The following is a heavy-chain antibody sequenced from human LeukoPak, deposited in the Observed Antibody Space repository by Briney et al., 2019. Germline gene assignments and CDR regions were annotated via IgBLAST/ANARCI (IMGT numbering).Heavy chain of an antibody. J-gene: IGHJ4*02. Sequence: SVKVSCKASGFTFTSSAMQWVRQARGQRLEWIGWIVVGSGNTNYAQKFQERVTITRDMSTSTAYMELSSLRSEDTAVYYCAADGDLGSHSSVYWGRGTLVTVSS. D-gene: IGHD1-26*01. CDR1: GFTFTSSA. CDR2: IVVGSGNT. V-gene: IGHV1-58*02. CDR3: AADGDLGSHSSVY.